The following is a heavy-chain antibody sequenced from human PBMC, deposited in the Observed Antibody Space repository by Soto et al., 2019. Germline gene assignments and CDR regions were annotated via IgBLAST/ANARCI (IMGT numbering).Heavy chain of an antibody. D-gene: IGHD3-16*01. CDR3: AKDMRGSNDYYFSGMDV. V-gene: IGHV3-9*01. J-gene: IGHJ6*02. CDR1: GFTFDDYA. Sequence: EVPLVESGGGLVQPGRSLRLSCAASGFTFDDYAMHWVRQAPGKGLEWVSGISWNSGTIGYADSVKGRFTISRDNAKNHLYLHMNRPRAEDTALYYCAKDMRGSNDYYFSGMDVWGQAPTVTVSS. CDR2: ISWNSGTI.